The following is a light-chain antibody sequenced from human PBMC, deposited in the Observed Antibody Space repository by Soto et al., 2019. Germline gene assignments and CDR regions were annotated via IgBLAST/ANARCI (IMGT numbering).Light chain of an antibody. Sequence: SYELTQPPSVSVSPGQTARITCSGDALPKQYAYWYQQKPGQAPVLVIYKDSERPSGIPDRFSGSSSGTTVTLTISGVQAEGEADYYCQSPDSIRTHRAVVGEGTKLTVL. J-gene: IGLJ2*01. CDR2: KDS. CDR1: ALPKQY. CDR3: QSPDSIRTHRAV. V-gene: IGLV3-25*03.